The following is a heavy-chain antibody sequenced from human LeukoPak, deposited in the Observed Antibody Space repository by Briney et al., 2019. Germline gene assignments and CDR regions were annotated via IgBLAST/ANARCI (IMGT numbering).Heavy chain of an antibody. Sequence: SETLSLTCTVSGGSINNYYWSWIRQPPGKGLEWIGYIHYSGSTNYNPSLRSRVTISVDMSKKQFSLKLRSVTAADTAVYYCARTEESGYSYDYFGYYYYMDVWGKGTTVTVSS. CDR1: GGSINNYY. D-gene: IGHD5-18*01. J-gene: IGHJ6*03. V-gene: IGHV4-59*01. CDR3: ARTEESGYSYDYFGYYYYMDV. CDR2: IHYSGST.